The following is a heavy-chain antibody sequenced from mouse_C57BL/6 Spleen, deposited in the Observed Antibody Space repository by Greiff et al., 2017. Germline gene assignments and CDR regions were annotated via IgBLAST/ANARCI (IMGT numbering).Heavy chain of an antibody. J-gene: IGHJ2*01. V-gene: IGHV1-82*01. D-gene: IGHD2-12*01. CDR1: GYAFSSSW. CDR2: IYPRDGGP. Sequence: QVQLKESGPELVKPGASVKISCKASGYAFSSSWMNWVKQRPGKGLEWIGRIYPRDGGPNYNGKFKGKATLTAAKYSSTAYMQLSSLTSEDSEVYFGARGTIVTTDYFDYWGQGTTLTVSS. CDR3: ARGTIVTTDYFDY.